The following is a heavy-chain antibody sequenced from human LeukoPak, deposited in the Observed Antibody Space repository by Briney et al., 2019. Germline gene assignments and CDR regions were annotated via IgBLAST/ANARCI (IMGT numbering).Heavy chain of an antibody. J-gene: IGHJ4*02. Sequence: SVKVSCKASGDTFSFYALSWVRQAPGQRLEWMGGYIPIFTRTDYAERFQGRLTITTDDSTNTAYMELRGLRSDDTAVYYCARHMYYYENTGYYSNAFDYWGQGTLVTVSS. D-gene: IGHD3-22*01. CDR2: YIPIFTRT. CDR1: GDTFSFYA. V-gene: IGHV1-69*05. CDR3: ARHMYYYENTGYYSNAFDY.